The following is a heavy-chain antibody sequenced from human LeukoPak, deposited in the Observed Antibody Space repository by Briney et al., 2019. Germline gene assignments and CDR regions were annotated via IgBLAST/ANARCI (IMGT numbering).Heavy chain of an antibody. CDR2: ISSSSSYI. J-gene: IGHJ4*02. CDR3: ASELVDCSSTSCYPQGHRDY. V-gene: IGHV3-21*01. D-gene: IGHD2-2*01. Sequence: PGGSLRLSCAASGFTFSSYSMNWVRQAPGKGLEGVSSISSSSSYIYYADSVKGRFTISRDNAKNSLYLQMTSLRAEDTAVYYCASELVDCSSTSCYPQGHRDYLGQGTLVTVSS. CDR1: GFTFSSYS.